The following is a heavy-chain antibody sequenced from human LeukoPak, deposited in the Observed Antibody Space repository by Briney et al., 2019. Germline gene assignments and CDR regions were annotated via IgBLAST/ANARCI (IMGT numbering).Heavy chain of an antibody. J-gene: IGHJ4*02. CDR1: GGSISGYY. Sequence: KPSETLSLTCTVSGGSISGYYWSWIRQPAGKGLEWIGRIYTSGSTNYNPSLKSRVTMSVDTSKNQFSLKLSSVTAADTAVYYCTRVSMGELSLSTYYFDYWGQGTLVTVSS. CDR3: TRVSMGELSLSTYYFDY. CDR2: IYTSGST. V-gene: IGHV4-4*07. D-gene: IGHD3-16*02.